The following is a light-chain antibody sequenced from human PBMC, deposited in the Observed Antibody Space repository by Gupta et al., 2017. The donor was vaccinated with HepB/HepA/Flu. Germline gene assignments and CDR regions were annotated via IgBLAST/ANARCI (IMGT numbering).Light chain of an antibody. V-gene: IGLV2-14*01. CDR2: EVG. CDR3: ASDTASSTWV. Sequence: QSALTQSASVSGSPGQSITILCTGTNRDVGGYNFVSWYQQHPANGPNLIIHEVGMRPSAVSTRFSGSKSVNTATLTISGQQAEDEADYYCASDTASSTWVFGGGTKLTVL. J-gene: IGLJ3*02. CDR1: NRDVGGYNF.